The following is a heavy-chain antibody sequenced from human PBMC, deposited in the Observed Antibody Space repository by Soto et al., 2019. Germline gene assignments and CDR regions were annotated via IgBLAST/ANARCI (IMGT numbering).Heavy chain of an antibody. CDR3: ARDPAATYYYDSSGLRGAFDI. J-gene: IGHJ3*02. V-gene: IGHV4-30-4*01. Sequence: SETLSLTCTFSGGSIISGDYYWSWIRQPPGKGLEWIGYIYYSGSTYYNPSLKSRVTISVDTSKNQFSLKLSSVTAVDTAVYYCARDPAATYYYDSSGLRGAFDIWGQGTMVTVSS. CDR2: IYYSGST. D-gene: IGHD3-22*01. CDR1: GGSIISGDYY.